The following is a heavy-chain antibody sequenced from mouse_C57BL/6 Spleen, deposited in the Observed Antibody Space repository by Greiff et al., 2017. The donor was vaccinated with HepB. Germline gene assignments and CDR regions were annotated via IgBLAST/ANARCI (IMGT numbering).Heavy chain of an antibody. CDR1: GFTFSDYG. D-gene: IGHD1-1*01. V-gene: IGHV5-17*01. CDR2: ISSGSSTI. Sequence: DVHLVESGGGLVKPGGSLKLSCAASGFTFSDYGMHWVRQAPEKGLEWVAYISSGSSTIYYADTVKGRFTISRDNAKNTLFLQMTSLRSEDTAMYYCARPNYGSRTGFAYWGQGTLVTVSA. CDR3: ARPNYGSRTGFAY. J-gene: IGHJ3*01.